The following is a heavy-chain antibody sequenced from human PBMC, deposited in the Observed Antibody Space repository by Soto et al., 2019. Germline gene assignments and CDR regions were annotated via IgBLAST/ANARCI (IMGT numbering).Heavy chain of an antibody. CDR1: GGSITSDDYY. CDR2: IFYSGST. D-gene: IGHD2-21*02. V-gene: IGHV4-30-4*01. J-gene: IGHJ4*02. CDR3: ASANCGGDCSYRHDRYYFES. Sequence: VQLQESGPGLVKPSQSLSLTCTVSGGSITSDDYYWSWIRQPPGRGLEWIGYIFYSGSTHYNPSLKSRFIISLHTSKTPASLTLSSVTGADTAVYYCASANCGGDCSYRHDRYYFESWGQGTLVTVPS.